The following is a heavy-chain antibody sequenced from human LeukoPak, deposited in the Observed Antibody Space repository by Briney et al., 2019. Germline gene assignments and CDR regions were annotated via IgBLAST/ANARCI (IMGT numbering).Heavy chain of an antibody. CDR1: GGSFSGYY. Sequence: PSETLSLTCAVYGGSFSGYYWSWIRQPPGKGLEWIGEINHSGSTNYNPSLKSRVTISVDTSKNQFSLKLSSVTAADTAVYYCARQRVIVPALYRYFDYWGQGTLVTVSS. V-gene: IGHV4-34*01. D-gene: IGHD2-2*01. CDR2: INHSGST. J-gene: IGHJ4*02. CDR3: ARQRVIVPALYRYFDY.